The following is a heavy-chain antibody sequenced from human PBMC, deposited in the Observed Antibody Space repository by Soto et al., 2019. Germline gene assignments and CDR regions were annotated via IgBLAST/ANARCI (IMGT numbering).Heavy chain of an antibody. CDR2: INTYNGMT. CDR3: AKSPRGEMATD. V-gene: IGHV1-18*01. CDR1: GYTFINYH. D-gene: IGHD5-12*01. Sequence: QVQVVQSGGEVKKPGASVTFSCKASGYTFINYHITWVRQAPGQGLEWMAWINTYNGMTDYAQRFQGRVTMTRDTSTSTAYMELRNLGSDDTAVYFCAKSPRGEMATDWGQGTLVTVSS. J-gene: IGHJ4*02.